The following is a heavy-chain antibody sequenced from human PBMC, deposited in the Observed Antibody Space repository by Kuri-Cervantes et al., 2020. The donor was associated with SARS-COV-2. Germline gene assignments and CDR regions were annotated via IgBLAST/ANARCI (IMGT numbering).Heavy chain of an antibody. Sequence: GGSLRLSCAASGFTFSSYAMSWVRQAPGKGLEWVSAISGSGGSTYYADSVKGRFTISSDNSKNTLYLQMNSLRAEDTAVYYCAKARDKTISQFDYWGQGTLVTVSS. D-gene: IGHD3-9*01. J-gene: IGHJ4*02. CDR2: ISGSGGST. CDR1: GFTFSSYA. V-gene: IGHV3-23*01. CDR3: AKARDKTISQFDY.